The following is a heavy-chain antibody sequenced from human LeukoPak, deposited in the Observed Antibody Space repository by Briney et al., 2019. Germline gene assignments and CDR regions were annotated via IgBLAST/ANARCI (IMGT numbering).Heavy chain of an antibody. D-gene: IGHD1-1*01. CDR3: AKEKYNWNDYFDH. CDR2: VSYDGNTK. Sequence: GGSPRLSCAASGFTFSSNGIHWVRQAPGKGLEWAAVVSYDGNTKYYADSVKGRFTISRDNSKNIGYLQMNSLRAEDTAVYHCAKEKYNWNDYFDHWGQGTLVTVSS. CDR1: GFTFSSNG. V-gene: IGHV3-30*18. J-gene: IGHJ4*02.